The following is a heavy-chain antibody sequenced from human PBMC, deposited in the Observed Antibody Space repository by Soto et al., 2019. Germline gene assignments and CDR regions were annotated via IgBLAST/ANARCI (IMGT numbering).Heavy chain of an antibody. J-gene: IGHJ4*02. Sequence: PSETLSLTCSVSGGSISGSYWIWILQSPGKGLEWLGYVYYTGSTNYSPSLRSRVSISVDTSKNEFSLRLSSVTAADTAVYFCARSVAVPGAHIDYWGQGTQVTVSS. CDR1: GGSISGSY. V-gene: IGHV4-59*01. D-gene: IGHD6-19*01. CDR2: VYYTGST. CDR3: ARSVAVPGAHIDY.